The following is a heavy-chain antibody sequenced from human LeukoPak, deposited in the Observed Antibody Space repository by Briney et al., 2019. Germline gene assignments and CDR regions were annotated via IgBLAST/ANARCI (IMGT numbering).Heavy chain of an antibody. CDR2: INHSGST. D-gene: IGHD6-13*01. CDR1: GGSFSGYF. CDR3: ARGPDSSSWYRKYYFDY. Sequence: PSETLSLTCAVYGGSFSGYFWSWIRQPPGKGLEWIGEINHSGSTNYNPSVKSRVTISVDTSKNQFSLKLSSVSAADTAVYYCARGPDSSSWYRKYYFDYWGQGTLVTVSS. J-gene: IGHJ4*02. V-gene: IGHV4-34*01.